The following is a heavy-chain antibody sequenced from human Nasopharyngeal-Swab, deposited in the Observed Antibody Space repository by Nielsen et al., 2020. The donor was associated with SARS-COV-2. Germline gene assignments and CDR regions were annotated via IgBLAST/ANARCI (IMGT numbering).Heavy chain of an antibody. CDR2: IYPGDSDT. Sequence: GESLKTSCKGSGYSFNSYWIGWVRQMPGKGLEWMGIIYPGDSDTRYSPYFQGQVTISADKSISTAYLQWSSLKASDTAMYYCARHSTTVTTVYYYGMDVWGQGTTVTVSS. D-gene: IGHD4-17*01. J-gene: IGHJ6*02. CDR1: GYSFNSYW. V-gene: IGHV5-51*01. CDR3: ARHSTTVTTVYYYGMDV.